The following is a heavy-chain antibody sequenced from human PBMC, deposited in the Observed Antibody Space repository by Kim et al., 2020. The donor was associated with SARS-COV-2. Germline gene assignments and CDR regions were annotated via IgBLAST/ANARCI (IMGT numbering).Heavy chain of an antibody. CDR1: GGTFSSYA. D-gene: IGHD1-26*01. V-gene: IGHV1-69*13. CDR3: ARDGVYAEQTYYYYGMDV. J-gene: IGHJ6*02. Sequence: SVKVSCKASGGTFSSYAISWVRQAPGQGLEWMGGIIPIFGTANYAQKFQGRVTITADESTSTAYMELSSLRSEDTAVYYCARDGVYAEQTYYYYGMDVWGQGTTVTVSS. CDR2: IIPIFGTA.